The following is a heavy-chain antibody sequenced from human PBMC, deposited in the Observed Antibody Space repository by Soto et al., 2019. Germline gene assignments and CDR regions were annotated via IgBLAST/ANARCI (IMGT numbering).Heavy chain of an antibody. Sequence: PGGSLRLSCAGSGFTFSSYEMNWVRQAPGKGLEWVSYISRSGDVIYYADSVKGRFTVSRDNAKNSLYLQMNSLRAEDTAVYYCARDGAVAGHGGLGYWGQGTLVTVSS. CDR1: GFTFSSYE. CDR3: ARDGAVAGHGGLGY. V-gene: IGHV3-48*03. D-gene: IGHD6-19*01. CDR2: ISRSGDVI. J-gene: IGHJ4*02.